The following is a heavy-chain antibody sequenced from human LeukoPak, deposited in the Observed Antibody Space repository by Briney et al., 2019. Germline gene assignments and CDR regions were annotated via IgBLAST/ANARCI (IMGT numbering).Heavy chain of an antibody. D-gene: IGHD2-2*01. CDR1: GYTFTSYD. Sequence: ASVKVSCKASGYTFTSYDINWVRQATGQGLEWTGWMNPNSGNTGYAQKFQGRVTMTRNTSISTAYMELSSLRSEDTAVYYCARGLESPYQLLPNYYYYYYMDVWGKGTTVTVSS. CDR2: MNPNSGNT. CDR3: ARGLESPYQLLPNYYYYYYMDV. J-gene: IGHJ6*03. V-gene: IGHV1-8*01.